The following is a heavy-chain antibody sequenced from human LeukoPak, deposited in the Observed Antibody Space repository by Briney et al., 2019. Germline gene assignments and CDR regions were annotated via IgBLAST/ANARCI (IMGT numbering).Heavy chain of an antibody. J-gene: IGHJ6*02. CDR2: ISYDGSNK. CDR1: GFTFSSYA. D-gene: IGHD6-13*01. Sequence: GGSLRLSCAASGFTFSSYAMHWVRQAPGKGLEWVAVISYDGSNKYYADSVKGRFTISRDNSKNTLYLQMNSLRAEDTAVYYCARMYSSSWYRNYYYGMDVWGQGTTVTVSS. V-gene: IGHV3-30*04. CDR3: ARMYSSSWYRNYYYGMDV.